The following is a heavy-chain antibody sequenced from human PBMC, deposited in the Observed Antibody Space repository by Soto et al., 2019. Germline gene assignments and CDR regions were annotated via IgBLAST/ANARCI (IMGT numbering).Heavy chain of an antibody. Sequence: GGSLRLSCAASGFTFSNAWMSWVRQAPGKGLEWVGRIKSKTDGGTTDYAAPVKGRFTIARDNSKNTLFLQMSGLGVDDSAVYYCVRDDDAGPNAFDLWGQGTLVTVSS. V-gene: IGHV3-15*01. CDR1: GFTFSNAW. J-gene: IGHJ3*01. D-gene: IGHD3-16*01. CDR2: IKSKTDGGTT. CDR3: VRDDDAGPNAFDL.